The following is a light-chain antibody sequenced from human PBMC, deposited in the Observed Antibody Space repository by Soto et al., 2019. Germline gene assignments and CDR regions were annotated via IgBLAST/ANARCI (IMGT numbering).Light chain of an antibody. CDR2: EVS. Sequence: QSALTQPASVSGSPGQSITISCTGTSSDVGGYNYVSWYQQHPGKAPKLMIYEVSNRPSGVSNRFSGSKSGNTASLTISGLLAEDEADYYCSSYTSSTTLGVLFGGGTKLTVL. J-gene: IGLJ2*01. CDR1: SSDVGGYNY. V-gene: IGLV2-14*01. CDR3: SSYTSSTTLGVL.